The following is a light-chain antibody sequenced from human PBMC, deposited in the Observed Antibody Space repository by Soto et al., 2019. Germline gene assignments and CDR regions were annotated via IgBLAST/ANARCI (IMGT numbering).Light chain of an antibody. CDR1: SSDVGAYNS. J-gene: IGLJ2*01. Sequence: QSVLTQPPSASGSPGQSITISCTGTSSDVGAYNSVSWFQQHPGKAPQLIIYEVSNRPSGVSDRFSASKSGNTASLTISGLQPEDETDYYCSSYTSTSAWVFGGGTKLTVL. CDR3: SSYTSTSAWV. V-gene: IGLV2-14*01. CDR2: EVS.